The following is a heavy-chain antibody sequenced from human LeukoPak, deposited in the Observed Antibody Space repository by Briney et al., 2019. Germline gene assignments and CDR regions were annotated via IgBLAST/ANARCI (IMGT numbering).Heavy chain of an antibody. Sequence: SVKVSCKTPVGTFSSHAITWVRQAPGQGLEWMGRINPIVDTANYAQKFNDRVTITADKSTTTVYLVLNDLTPDDTAVYFCASGRDSSGWYGEDYYYYGMDVWGQGTTVTVSS. CDR1: VGTFSSHA. V-gene: IGHV1-69*04. D-gene: IGHD6-19*01. J-gene: IGHJ6*02. CDR3: ASGRDSSGWYGEDYYYYGMDV. CDR2: INPIVDTA.